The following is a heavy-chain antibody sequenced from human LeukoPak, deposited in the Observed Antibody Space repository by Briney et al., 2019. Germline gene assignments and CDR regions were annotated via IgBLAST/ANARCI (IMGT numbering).Heavy chain of an antibody. J-gene: IGHJ5*02. CDR1: GGTFSNYA. D-gene: IGHD3-16*01. Sequence: SVKVSCKASGGTFSNYAVIWVRQAPGQGLEWMGKIIPIFRTASYAQKFQGRVTISTDESTSTAYMELTSLRSDDTAVYYCARVPKALAKRVFTFGGDNWFDPWGQGTLVTVSS. CDR3: ARVPKALAKRVFTFGGDNWFDP. V-gene: IGHV1-69*05. CDR2: IIPIFRTA.